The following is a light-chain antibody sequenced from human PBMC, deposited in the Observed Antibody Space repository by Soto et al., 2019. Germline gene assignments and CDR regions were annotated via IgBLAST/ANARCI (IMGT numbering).Light chain of an antibody. CDR2: GAS. CDR3: QHDNNWWT. Sequence: EIVMTQSPATLSVSPGERATLSCRASQSVSGNLAWYQQKPGQAPRLLIYGASSRATGIQARCSGSGSGTEFTLTISSLQSEDFAFYYCQHDNNWWTFGQGTKVEI. CDR1: QSVSGN. V-gene: IGKV3-15*01. J-gene: IGKJ1*01.